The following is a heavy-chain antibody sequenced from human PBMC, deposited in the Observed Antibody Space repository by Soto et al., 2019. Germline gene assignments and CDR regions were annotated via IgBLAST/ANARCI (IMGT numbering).Heavy chain of an antibody. CDR3: ARDQPGYSYGYGLGY. CDR1: GFTFSSYS. D-gene: IGHD5-18*01. Sequence: EVQLVESGGCLDKPGGSLRLSCAASGFTFSSYSMNWVRQAPGKGLEWVSSISSSSSYIYYADSVKGRFTISRDNAKNSLYLQMNSLRAEDTAVYYCARDQPGYSYGYGLGYWGQGTLVTVSS. J-gene: IGHJ4*02. CDR2: ISSSSSYI. V-gene: IGHV3-21*01.